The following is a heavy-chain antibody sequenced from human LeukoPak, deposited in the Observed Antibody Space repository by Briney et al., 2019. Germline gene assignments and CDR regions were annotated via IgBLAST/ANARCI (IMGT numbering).Heavy chain of an antibody. D-gene: IGHD5-18*01. J-gene: IGHJ4*02. CDR1: GGSINNYY. V-gene: IGHV4-59*08. Sequence: SETLSLTCTVSGGSINNYYWSWIRQPPGKGLEWIGYIYYSGSTYYNPSLKSRVTISVDTSKNQFSLKLSSVTAADTAVYYCARPQKPHPAMLLDYWGQGPLVPVSS. CDR3: ARPQKPHPAMLLDY. CDR2: IYYSGST.